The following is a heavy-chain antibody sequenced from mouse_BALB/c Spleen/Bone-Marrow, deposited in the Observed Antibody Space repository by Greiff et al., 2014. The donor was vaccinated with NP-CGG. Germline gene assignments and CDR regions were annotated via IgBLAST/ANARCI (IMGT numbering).Heavy chain of an antibody. V-gene: IGHV5-17*02. CDR1: GFTFSSFG. Sequence: EVKLMESGGGLVQPGGSRKLSCAASGFTFSSFGMHWIRQAPEKGLEWVAYINGGSNTIYYADTVKGRFTISRDNPKNTLFLQMTSLRSEDTAMYFCARGTTALRYFDDWGAGTTVTVSS. D-gene: IGHD1-2*01. CDR2: INGGSNTI. J-gene: IGHJ1*01. CDR3: ARGTTALRYFDD.